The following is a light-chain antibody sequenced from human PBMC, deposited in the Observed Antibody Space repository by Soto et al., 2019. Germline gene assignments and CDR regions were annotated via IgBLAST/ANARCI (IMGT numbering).Light chain of an antibody. CDR2: DAS. CDR3: QQFKTYPKT. J-gene: IGKJ1*01. V-gene: IGKV1-5*01. CDR1: QNIGTW. Sequence: DIQMTQSPSTLSASVGDSVTITCRASQNIGTWLAWFQQKPGKAPKLLIYDASTLESGVPSTFSGSGSGTEFTLTLSSLQPDDFATYFCQQFKTYPKTFGQGTKVDIK.